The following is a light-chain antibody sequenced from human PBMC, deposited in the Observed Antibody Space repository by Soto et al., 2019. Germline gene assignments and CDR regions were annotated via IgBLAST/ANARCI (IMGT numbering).Light chain of an antibody. Sequence: EIVLTQSPATLSLSPGERATLSCRASQSISSFLTWYQHKPGQAPRLLIYDASKRATGIPARFSGSGSGTDFTLTISSLEPEDFRVYYYQQRSNWYTFGQGTKLE. J-gene: IGKJ2*01. CDR1: QSISSF. CDR3: QQRSNWYT. V-gene: IGKV3-11*01. CDR2: DAS.